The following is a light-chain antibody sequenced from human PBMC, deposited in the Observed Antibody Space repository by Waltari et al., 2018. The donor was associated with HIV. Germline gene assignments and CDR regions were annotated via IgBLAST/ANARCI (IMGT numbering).Light chain of an antibody. V-gene: IGLV3-25*03. Sequence: YALTQAPSVSVSPGQSAKITCSGDALSNHYVYWYQQKPGQAPLMMIFKDSERPSEIPARFSASSSGSTSILTISGVQAEDEADYYCQSGHNSDSIFGGGTKLTVL. J-gene: IGLJ2*01. CDR3: QSGHNSDSI. CDR2: KDS. CDR1: ALSNHY.